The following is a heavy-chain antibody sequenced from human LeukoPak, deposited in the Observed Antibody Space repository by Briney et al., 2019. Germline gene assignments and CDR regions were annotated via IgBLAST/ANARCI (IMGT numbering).Heavy chain of an antibody. J-gene: IGHJ4*02. D-gene: IGHD3-22*01. CDR3: ARKSSGYYFDY. CDR2: IYSGGST. V-gene: IGHV3-53*05. CDR1: GFTVSSNY. Sequence: GGSLRLSCAASGFTVSSNYMSWVRQAPGKGLEWVSVIYSGGSTYYADSVKGRFTISRDNSKNTLYLQMNSLRAEDTAVYYCARKSSGYYFDYWGQGTLVTASS.